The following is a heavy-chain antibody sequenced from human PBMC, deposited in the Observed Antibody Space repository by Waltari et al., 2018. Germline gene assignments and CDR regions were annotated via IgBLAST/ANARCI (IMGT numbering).Heavy chain of an antibody. J-gene: IGHJ6*03. CDR2: IYYSGST. CDR3: ARVLKHYYYMDV. Sequence: QVQLQESVPGLVKPSETLSLTCTVSGVSISSYYWSWLRQPPGKGLEWIGYIYYSGSTNYNPSLKSRVTISVDTSKNQFSLKLSSVTAADTAVYYCARVLKHYYYMDVWGKGTTVTVSS. V-gene: IGHV4-59*01. CDR1: GVSISSYY.